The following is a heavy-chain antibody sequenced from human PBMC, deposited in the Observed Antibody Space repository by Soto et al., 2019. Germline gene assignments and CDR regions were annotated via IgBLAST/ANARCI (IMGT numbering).Heavy chain of an antibody. Sequence: ASVKVSCKASGYTFTSYGISWVRQAPGQGLEWMGWISAYNGNTNYAQKLQGRVTMTTDTSTSTAYMELRSLRSDDTAVYYCARVAGIGGSPSYFDYWGQGTLVPVSP. CDR1: GYTFTSYG. CDR2: ISAYNGNT. CDR3: ARVAGIGGSPSYFDY. V-gene: IGHV1-18*01. J-gene: IGHJ4*02. D-gene: IGHD3-3*02.